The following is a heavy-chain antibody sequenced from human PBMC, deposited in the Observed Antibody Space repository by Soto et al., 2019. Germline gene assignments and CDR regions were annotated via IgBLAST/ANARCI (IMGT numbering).Heavy chain of an antibody. CDR3: ARGRYFDWYGFDY. D-gene: IGHD3-9*01. V-gene: IGHV4-31*03. CDR1: VGSISSGGYY. Sequence: PSETLSLTCTVSVGSISSGGYYWSWIRQHPGKGLEWIGYIYYSGSTYYNPSLKSRVTISVDTSKNQFSLKLSSVTAADTAVYYCARGRYFDWYGFDYWGQGTLVTVSS. CDR2: IYYSGST. J-gene: IGHJ4*02.